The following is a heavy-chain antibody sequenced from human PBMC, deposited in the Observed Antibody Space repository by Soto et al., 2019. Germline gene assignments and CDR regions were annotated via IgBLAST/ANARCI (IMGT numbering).Heavy chain of an antibody. V-gene: IGHV4-59*01. CDR1: GGSISSYY. CDR2: IYYSGST. D-gene: IGHD2-15*01. J-gene: IGHJ6*02. Sequence: SETLSLTCTVSGGSISSYYWSWIRRPPGKGLEWIGNIYYSGSTNYNPSLKSRVTMSVDTSKNQFSLKLTSVTAADAALYYCARDSGGSINGYYYGVDVWGQGTTVTVSS. CDR3: ARDSGGSINGYYYGVDV.